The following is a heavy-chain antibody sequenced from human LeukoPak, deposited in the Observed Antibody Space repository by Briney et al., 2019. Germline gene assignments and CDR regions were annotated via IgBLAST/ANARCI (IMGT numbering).Heavy chain of an antibody. D-gene: IGHD5-12*01. CDR2: ISAYNGNT. J-gene: IGHJ6*02. V-gene: IGHV1-18*01. CDR1: GYTFTSYG. Sequence: GASVKVSCTASGYTFTSYGISWVRQAPGQGLEWMGWISAYNGNTNYAQKLQGRVTMTTDTSTSTAYMELRSLRSDDTAVYYCARGSMVATKDPYYYYGMDVWGQGTTVTVSS. CDR3: ARGSMVATKDPYYYYGMDV.